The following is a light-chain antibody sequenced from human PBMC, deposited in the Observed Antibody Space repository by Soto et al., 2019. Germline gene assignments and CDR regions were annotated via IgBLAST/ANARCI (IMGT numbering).Light chain of an antibody. Sequence: QSALTQPASVSGSPGQSITISCTGTSSDVGGHNYVSWYQQHPGKAPKLMIYEVYNRPSGVSNRLSGSKSGNTASLTISGLQAEDEADYYCSSYTSSSARVFGGGTKLTVL. J-gene: IGLJ3*02. CDR1: SSDVGGHNY. CDR3: SSYTSSSARV. CDR2: EVY. V-gene: IGLV2-14*01.